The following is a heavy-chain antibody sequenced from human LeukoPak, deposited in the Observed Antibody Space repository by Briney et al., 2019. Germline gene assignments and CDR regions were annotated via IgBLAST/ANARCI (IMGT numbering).Heavy chain of an antibody. V-gene: IGHV3-30*04. CDR2: ISYDGTNK. D-gene: IGHD2-21*02. Sequence: GGSLRLSCAASGFTFSSYAMHWVRQAPGKGLEWVAIISYDGTNKYYADSVKGRFTISRDNSKNTLYLQMNSLRAEDTAVYYCARGRGIVVVTGLDYWGQGTLVTVSS. J-gene: IGHJ4*02. CDR3: ARGRGIVVVTGLDY. CDR1: GFTFSSYA.